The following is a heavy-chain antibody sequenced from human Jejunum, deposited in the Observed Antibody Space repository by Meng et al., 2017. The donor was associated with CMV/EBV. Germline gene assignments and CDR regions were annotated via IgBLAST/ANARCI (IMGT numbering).Heavy chain of an antibody. CDR2: IYPRDSDT. CDR1: GYTFTGYW. Sequence: KTSGYTFTGYWLAWVRQMPGKGLEWMGFIYPRDSDTTYSPSFQGQVTFSVDRSISTAFLQWTNLKASDTAIYYCAKSRDWGVSNWFDPWGQGTLVTVSS. J-gene: IGHJ5*02. CDR3: AKSRDWGVSNWFDP. D-gene: IGHD3-10*01. V-gene: IGHV5-51*01.